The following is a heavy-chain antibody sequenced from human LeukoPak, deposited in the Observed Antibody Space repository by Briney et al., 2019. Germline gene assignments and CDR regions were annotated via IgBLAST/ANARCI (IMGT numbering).Heavy chain of an antibody. CDR1: GFSFSGYA. D-gene: IGHD2-2*02. CDR3: AKGSRGYTNYYFDY. CDR2: ISGSGAST. Sequence: GGSLRLSCASSGFSFSGYAMIWVRQAPGKGLELVSTISGSGASTFYADSVRGRFITSKDIPSNIVYLQMNSLRAEDTAVYYCAKGSRGYTNYYFDYWGQGALVTVSS. V-gene: IGHV3-23*01. J-gene: IGHJ4*02.